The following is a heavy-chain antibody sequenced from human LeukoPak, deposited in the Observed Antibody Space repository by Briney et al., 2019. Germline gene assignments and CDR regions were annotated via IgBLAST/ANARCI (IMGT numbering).Heavy chain of an antibody. D-gene: IGHD3-16*01. CDR1: GGSISNYF. CDR2: IYSGGTT. J-gene: IGHJ4*02. Sequence: SETLSLTCTVSGGSISNYFWTWIRQPAGKGLEWLGRIYSGGTTNYNPSLKSRVFMSVDTSKNQFSLKLTSVTAADTAVYFCARNVRGGSTYLDYWGQGTLVTVSS. CDR3: ARNVRGGSTYLDY. V-gene: IGHV4-4*07.